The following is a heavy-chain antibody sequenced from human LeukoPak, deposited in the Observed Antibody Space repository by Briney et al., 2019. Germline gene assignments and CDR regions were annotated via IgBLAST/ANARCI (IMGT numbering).Heavy chain of an antibody. J-gene: IGHJ4*02. V-gene: IGHV4-39*07. CDR1: GGSISSSSYY. CDR3: ARVRYYDFWSGHGPFDY. CDR2: IYYSGST. D-gene: IGHD3-3*01. Sequence: SETLSLTCTVSGGSISSSSYYWGWIRQPPGKGLEWIGSIYYSGSTYYNPSLESRVTISVDTSKNQFSLKLSSVTAADTAVYYCARVRYYDFWSGHGPFDYWGQGTLVTVSS.